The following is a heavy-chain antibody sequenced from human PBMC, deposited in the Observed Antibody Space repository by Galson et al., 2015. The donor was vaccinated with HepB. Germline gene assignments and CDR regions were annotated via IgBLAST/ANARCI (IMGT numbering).Heavy chain of an antibody. CDR3: AKDRMPQQLEDNSAIDY. D-gene: IGHD6-13*01. J-gene: IGHJ4*02. CDR1: GFTFSTYA. Sequence: SLSLSCAASGFTFSTYAMTWVRQAPGKGLECVSGLSGSGGNGGSPYYADSVKGRFTISRDNSKNTLHLQMNSLRAEDTAVYYCAKDRMPQQLEDNSAIDYWGQGTLVTVSS. V-gene: IGHV3-23*01. CDR2: LSGSGGNGGSP.